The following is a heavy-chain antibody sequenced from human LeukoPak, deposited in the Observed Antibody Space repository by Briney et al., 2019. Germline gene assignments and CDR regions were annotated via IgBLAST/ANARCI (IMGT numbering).Heavy chain of an antibody. CDR3: ARDQELYSSGYPFFDY. CDR1: GFTFSSYW. Sequence: PGGSLRLSCAASGFTFSSYWMHWVRHAPGKGLVWVSRINSDGSSTSCADSVKGRFTISRDNAKNTLYLQMNSLRAEDTAVYYCARDQELYSSGYPFFDYWGQGTLVTVSS. D-gene: IGHD6-19*01. CDR2: INSDGSST. J-gene: IGHJ4*02. V-gene: IGHV3-74*01.